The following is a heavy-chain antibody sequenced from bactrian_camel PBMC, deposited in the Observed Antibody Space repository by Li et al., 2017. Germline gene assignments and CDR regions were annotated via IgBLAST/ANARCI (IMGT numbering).Heavy chain of an antibody. CDR3: AREFNGGSWSIGY. V-gene: IGHV3S1*01. J-gene: IGHJ4*01. Sequence: HVQLVESGGGSVQSGGSLRLSCAASGFSFSDYWMYWVRQAPGKGLEWVSTIKNAGGTTYYADSVKGRFTISRDNSKNTVYLQMNSLKPDDTAVYYCAREFNGGSWSIGYWGQGTQVTVS. CDR1: GFSFSDYW. D-gene: IGHD6*01. CDR2: IKNAGGTT.